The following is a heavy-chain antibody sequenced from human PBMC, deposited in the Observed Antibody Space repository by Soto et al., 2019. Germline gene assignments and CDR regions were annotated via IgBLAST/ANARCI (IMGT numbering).Heavy chain of an antibody. Sequence: ASVKVSCKASGYTFTSYYMHWVRQAPGQGLEWMGIINPSGGSTSYAQRFQGRVTMTRDTSTSTVYMELSSLRSEDTAVYYCATSPRTVAGTNWGQGTLVTVSS. CDR2: INPSGGST. CDR1: GYTFTSYY. CDR3: ATSPRTVAGTN. V-gene: IGHV1-46*03. J-gene: IGHJ4*02. D-gene: IGHD6-19*01.